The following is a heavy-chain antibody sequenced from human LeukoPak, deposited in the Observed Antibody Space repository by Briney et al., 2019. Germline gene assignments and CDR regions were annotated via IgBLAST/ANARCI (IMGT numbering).Heavy chain of an antibody. Sequence: PGGSLRLSCAASGFTFSRNWMSWVRQAPGKGLEWVANIKEDGSEKYYVDSVKGRLTISRDNAKNSLYLQMNSLRAEDTAVYYCARVTTIFGVLKYYYYMDVWGKGTTVTVSS. CDR2: IKEDGSEK. V-gene: IGHV3-7*01. J-gene: IGHJ6*03. D-gene: IGHD3-3*01. CDR1: GFTFSRNW. CDR3: ARVTTIFGVLKYYYYMDV.